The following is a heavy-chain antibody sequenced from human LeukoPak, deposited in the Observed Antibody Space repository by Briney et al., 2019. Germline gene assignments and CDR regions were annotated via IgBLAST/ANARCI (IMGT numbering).Heavy chain of an antibody. V-gene: IGHV3-9*01. Sequence: GGSLRLSCAASGFTFDDYAMHWVRQAPGKGLEWVSGISWNSGSIGYADSVEGRFTISRDNAKNSLYLQMNSLRAEDTALYYCAKDMGRSSGCLDYWGQGTLVTVSS. D-gene: IGHD6-19*01. CDR2: ISWNSGSI. CDR3: AKDMGRSSGCLDY. J-gene: IGHJ4*02. CDR1: GFTFDDYA.